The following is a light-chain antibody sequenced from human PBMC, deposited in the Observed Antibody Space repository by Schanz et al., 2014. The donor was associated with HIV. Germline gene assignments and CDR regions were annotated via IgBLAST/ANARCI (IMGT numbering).Light chain of an antibody. Sequence: EIVMTQSPGTPSLSPGERATLSCRASQGVKSHLAWYQQKPGQAPRLLIYDASNRATGIPARFSGSGSGTHFTLTITGLQFEDFATYYCQQSYSATPYTFGQGTKVEIK. CDR2: DAS. CDR3: QQSYSATPYT. V-gene: IGKV3-11*01. CDR1: QGVKSH. J-gene: IGKJ2*01.